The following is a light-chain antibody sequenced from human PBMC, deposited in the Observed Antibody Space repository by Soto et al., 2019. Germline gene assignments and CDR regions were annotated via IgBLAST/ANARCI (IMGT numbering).Light chain of an antibody. Sequence: QLVLTQSPSASASLGASVKLTCTLSSGHSSYAIAWHQQQPETGPRYLMKLSSDGSHSKGDGIPDRFSGSSSGAERYLTIASRQSEDEADYYCQTWDTGARVVFGGGTKLTVL. V-gene: IGLV4-69*01. CDR2: LSSDGSH. CDR3: QTWDTGARVV. J-gene: IGLJ2*01. CDR1: SGHSSYA.